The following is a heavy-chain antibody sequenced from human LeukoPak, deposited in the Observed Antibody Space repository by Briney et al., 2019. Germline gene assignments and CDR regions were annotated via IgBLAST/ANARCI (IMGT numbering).Heavy chain of an antibody. CDR1: GGSISSYY. V-gene: IGHV4-59*01. J-gene: IGHJ6*02. Sequence: SETLSLTCTVSGGSISSYYWSWIRQPPGKGLEWIGYIYYSGSTNYNPSLKSRVTISVDTSKNQFSLKLSSVTAADTAVYYCARVGGGNYYNYGMDVWGQGTTVTVSS. CDR2: IYYSGST. D-gene: IGHD3-10*01. CDR3: ARVGGGNYYNYGMDV.